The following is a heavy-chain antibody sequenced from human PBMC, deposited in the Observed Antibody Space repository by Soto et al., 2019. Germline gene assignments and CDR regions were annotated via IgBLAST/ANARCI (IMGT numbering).Heavy chain of an antibody. D-gene: IGHD3-10*01. Sequence: SETLSLTCTVSGGSVSSGSYYWSWIRQPPGKGLEWIGYIYYSGSTNYNPSLKSRVTISVDTSKNQFSLKLSSVTAADTAVYYCARVLGRTRFGELSSYYYGMDVWGQGTTVTVSS. CDR2: IYYSGST. J-gene: IGHJ6*02. CDR3: ARVLGRTRFGELSSYYYGMDV. CDR1: GGSVSSGSYY. V-gene: IGHV4-61*01.